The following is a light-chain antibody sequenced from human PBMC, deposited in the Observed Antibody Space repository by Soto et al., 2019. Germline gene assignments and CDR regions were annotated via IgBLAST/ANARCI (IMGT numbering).Light chain of an antibody. CDR2: AAS. V-gene: IGKV1-39*01. Sequence: DLQMTQSPSSLSASVGDRVTITCRASQSVSKYLNWYQQKPGKAPKLLIYAASSLHSGVPSRFSGSGSGTEFTLTISSLQPEDFASYYCQQSSSTPGTFGQGTKVEIK. J-gene: IGKJ1*01. CDR3: QQSSSTPGT. CDR1: QSVSKY.